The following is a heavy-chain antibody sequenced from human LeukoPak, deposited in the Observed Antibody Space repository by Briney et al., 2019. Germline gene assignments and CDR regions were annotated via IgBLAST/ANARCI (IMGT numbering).Heavy chain of an antibody. CDR2: IYYSGST. CDR1: GGSISSGGYY. J-gene: IGHJ6*02. CDR3: AGVVSYYDSSGYYHGMDV. D-gene: IGHD3-22*01. V-gene: IGHV4-31*03. Sequence: PSQTPSLTCTVSGGSISSGGYYWSWLRQHPGKGLEWIGYIYYSGSTYYNPSLKSRVTISLDTSKNQFSLKLSSVTAADTAVYYCAGVVSYYDSSGYYHGMDVWGQGTTVTVSS.